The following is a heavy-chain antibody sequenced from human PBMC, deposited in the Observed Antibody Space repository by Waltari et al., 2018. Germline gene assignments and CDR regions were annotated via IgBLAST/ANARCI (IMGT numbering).Heavy chain of an antibody. J-gene: IGHJ5*02. CDR2: ISAYNGNT. V-gene: IGHV1-18*01. CDR1: GYTFTSYG. D-gene: IGHD6-13*01. CDR3: ARRRSSSGDRGGNNWFDP. Sequence: QVQLVQSGAAVKKPGASVKVSCKASGYTFTSYGISWVRQAPGHGLEWMGWISAYNGNTNYAQKLQGRVTMTTDTSTSTAYMELRSLRSDDTAVYYCARRRSSSGDRGGNNWFDPWGQGTLVTVSS.